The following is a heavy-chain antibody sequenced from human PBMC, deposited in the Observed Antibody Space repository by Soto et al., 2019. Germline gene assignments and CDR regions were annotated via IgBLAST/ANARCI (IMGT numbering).Heavy chain of an antibody. CDR2: INPSGGST. V-gene: IGHV1-46*03. CDR1: GYTFTSYY. D-gene: IGHD3-3*01. Sequence: QVQLVQSGAEVKKPGASVKVSCKASGYTFTSYYMHWVRQAPGQGLEWMGIINPSGGSTSYAQKCQGRVTMTRDTSTSTVYMDLSSLRSEDTAVYYCARGYDFWSGSYYMDVWGKGTMVTVAS. J-gene: IGHJ6*03. CDR3: ARGYDFWSGSYYMDV.